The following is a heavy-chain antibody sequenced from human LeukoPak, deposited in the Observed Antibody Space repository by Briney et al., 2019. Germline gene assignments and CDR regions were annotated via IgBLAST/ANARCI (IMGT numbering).Heavy chain of an antibody. CDR3: VKHRMKLGSSGYYFDY. CDR2: IYYSGST. CDR1: GGSISSSSYY. Sequence: PSETLSLTCTVSGGSISSSSYYWGWIRQPPGKGLEWIGSIYYSGSTYYNPSLKSRVTISVDTSKNQFSLKLSSVTAADTGTYFCVKHRMKLGSSGYYFDYWGQGALVTVSS. J-gene: IGHJ4*02. D-gene: IGHD6-6*01. V-gene: IGHV4-39*01.